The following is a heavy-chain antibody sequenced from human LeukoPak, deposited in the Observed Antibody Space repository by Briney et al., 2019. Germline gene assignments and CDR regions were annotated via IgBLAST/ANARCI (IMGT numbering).Heavy chain of an antibody. V-gene: IGHV3-48*01. CDR2: ISSSTTTI. CDR3: ARDPLLWFGASFYYTDV. Sequence: GGSLRLSCAASGFTFSTYSMNWVRQAPGKGLEWVSYISSSTTTIYYADSVKGRFTISRDNAKNSLYLQMNSLRAEDTAVYYCARDPLLWFGASFYYTDVWGKGTTVTVSS. CDR1: GFTFSTYS. D-gene: IGHD3-10*01. J-gene: IGHJ6*03.